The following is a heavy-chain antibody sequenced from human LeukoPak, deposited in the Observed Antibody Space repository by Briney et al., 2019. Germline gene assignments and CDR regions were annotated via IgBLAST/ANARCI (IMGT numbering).Heavy chain of an antibody. CDR3: ARDVYGDYVDYYYGMDV. D-gene: IGHD4-17*01. Sequence: SETLSLTCPVSGYSISSGYYWGWIRQPPGKGLEWIGSIYHSGNTYYNPSLKSRVTISVDTSKNQFSLKLSSVTAADTAVYYCARDVYGDYVDYYYGMDVWGQGTTVTVSS. CDR2: IYHSGNT. J-gene: IGHJ6*02. CDR1: GYSISSGYY. V-gene: IGHV4-38-2*02.